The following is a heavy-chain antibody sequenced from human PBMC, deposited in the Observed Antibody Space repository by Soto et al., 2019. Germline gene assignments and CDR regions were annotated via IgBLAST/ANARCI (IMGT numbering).Heavy chain of an antibody. CDR2: VSAYNGNT. CDR1: FYSFTMLG. V-gene: IGHV1-18*04. J-gene: IGHJ4*02. Sequence: ASVXVSCKSSFYSFTMLGIIFFRQAPGQGLDWMGWVSAYNGNTKYAQNVQGRVTMTTDRSTTKAYLELRSLRSDDKAVYYCAREGGKKLFDYWGQGTLVTVS. CDR3: AREGGKKLFDY. D-gene: IGHD1-7*01.